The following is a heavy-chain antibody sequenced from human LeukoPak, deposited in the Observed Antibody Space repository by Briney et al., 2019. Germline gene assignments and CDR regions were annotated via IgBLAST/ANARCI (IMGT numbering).Heavy chain of an antibody. CDR1: GYTFTSYY. J-gene: IGHJ4*02. CDR3: ARDRDIAVAAMNY. Sequence: ASVKVSCKASGYTFTSYYMHWVRQAPGQGLEWMGIINPSGGSTTYAQKFQGRVTMTRDTSISTAYMELSRLRSDDTAVYYCARDRDIAVAAMNYWGQGTLVTVSS. CDR2: INPSGGST. D-gene: IGHD6-19*01. V-gene: IGHV1-46*01.